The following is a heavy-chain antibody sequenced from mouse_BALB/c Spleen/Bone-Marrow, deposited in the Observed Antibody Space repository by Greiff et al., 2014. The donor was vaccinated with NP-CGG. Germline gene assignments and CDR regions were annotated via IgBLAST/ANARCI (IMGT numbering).Heavy chain of an antibody. J-gene: IGHJ4*01. Sequence: VQLKESGGGLVKPGGSLKLSCAASGFTFSDYYMYWVRQTPEKRLEWVATIRDGGGYTYYPDSVWGRFTISRDNAKNNLYLQMSSLKSEDTAMYYCARSGERYGAMDYWGQGTSVNVFS. CDR3: ARSGERYGAMDY. V-gene: IGHV5-4*02. D-gene: IGHD2-10*02. CDR2: IRDGGGYT. CDR1: GFTFSDYY.